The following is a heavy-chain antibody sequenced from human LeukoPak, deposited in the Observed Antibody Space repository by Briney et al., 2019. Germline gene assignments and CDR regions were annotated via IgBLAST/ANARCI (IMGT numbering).Heavy chain of an antibody. Sequence: SVKVSCKASGGTFSSYAVGWVRLTPGQGLEWLGGIIPVFGTTTYAQKFQAKVTMTADKSTNTAYLEISSLTSDDTAVYYCARCSPGDSSNFYAVLQYWGQGTQVTVST. CDR3: ARCSPGDSSNFYAVLQY. CDR2: IIPVFGTT. D-gene: IGHD3-22*01. CDR1: GGTFSSYA. V-gene: IGHV1-69*06. J-gene: IGHJ4*02.